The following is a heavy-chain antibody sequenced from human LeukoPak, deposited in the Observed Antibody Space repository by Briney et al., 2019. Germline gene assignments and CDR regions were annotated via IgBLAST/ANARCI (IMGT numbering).Heavy chain of an antibody. D-gene: IGHD6-6*01. J-gene: IGHJ5*02. CDR3: ARRGYSSSFDNWFDP. CDR2: IYYSGST. V-gene: IGHV4-59*08. Sequence: TSETLSLTRTVSGGSISSYYWSWIRQPPGKGLEWIGYIYYSGSTNYNPSLKSRVTISVDTSKNQFSLKLSSVTAADTAVYYCARRGYSSSFDNWFDPWGQGTLVTVSS. CDR1: GGSISSYY.